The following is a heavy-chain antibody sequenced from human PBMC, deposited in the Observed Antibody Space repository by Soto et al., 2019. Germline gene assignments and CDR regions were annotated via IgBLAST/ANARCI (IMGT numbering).Heavy chain of an antibody. J-gene: IGHJ6*02. Sequence: GGSLRLSCSASGFTFSSYAMHWVRQAPGKGLEYVSAISSNGGSTYYADSVKGSFTISRDNSKNTPYLQMSSLRAEDTAAYYCVKFPPYYGSGIFGLDVWGQGTTVTVSS. V-gene: IGHV3-64D*08. CDR1: GFTFSSYA. CDR2: ISSNGGST. D-gene: IGHD3-10*01. CDR3: VKFPPYYGSGIFGLDV.